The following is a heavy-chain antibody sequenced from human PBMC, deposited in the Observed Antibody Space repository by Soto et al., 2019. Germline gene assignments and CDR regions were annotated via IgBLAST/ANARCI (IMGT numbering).Heavy chain of an antibody. J-gene: IGHJ5*02. Sequence: GGSLRLSCAASGFTFDDYTMHWVRQAPGKGLEWVSLISWDGGSTYYADSVKGRFTISRANSKNSLYLQMNSLGTEDTALYYCAKDMVRGVIITPWFDPWGQGTLVTVSS. CDR2: ISWDGGST. V-gene: IGHV3-43*01. CDR1: GFTFDDYT. D-gene: IGHD3-10*01. CDR3: AKDMVRGVIITPWFDP.